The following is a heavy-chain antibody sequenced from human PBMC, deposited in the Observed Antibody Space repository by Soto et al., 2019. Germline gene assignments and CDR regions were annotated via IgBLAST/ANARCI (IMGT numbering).Heavy chain of an antibody. CDR1: GYTFTSYG. CDR2: ISAYNGNT. Sequence: GASVKVSCKASGYTFTSYGISWVRQAPGQGLEWMGWISAYNGNTNYAQKLQGRVTMTTDTSTSTAYMELRSLRSDDTAVYYCARLYYDYVWWSYPERYFDYWGQGTLVTVSS. J-gene: IGHJ4*02. CDR3: ARLYYDYVWWSYPERYFDY. D-gene: IGHD3-16*02. V-gene: IGHV1-18*01.